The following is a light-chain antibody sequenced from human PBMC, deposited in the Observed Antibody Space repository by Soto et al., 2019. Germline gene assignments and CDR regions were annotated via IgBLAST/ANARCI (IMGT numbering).Light chain of an antibody. CDR3: QQYNKWRPIT. CDR1: QSLSSN. J-gene: IGKJ5*01. CDR2: QAS. V-gene: IGKV3-15*01. Sequence: EIVMTQSPATLSVSPGERVTLSCRASQSLSSNLAWYQQRPGQAPRLLIYQASTRAHGIPARFSPSGAGTEFSLTISSLRSEDFAVYYCQQYNKWRPITFGQGTQLE.